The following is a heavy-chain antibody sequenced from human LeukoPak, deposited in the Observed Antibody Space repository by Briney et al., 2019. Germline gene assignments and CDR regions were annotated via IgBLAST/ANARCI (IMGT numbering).Heavy chain of an antibody. Sequence: ASVKVSCKASGYTFTSYEINWVRQATGHGLEWMGWMNPNSGDTAYAQKFQGRITMTRSTSITTAYMELSGLRSEDKAVYYCARGLGSYDSSELTWPMISFWGQGTQVTVSS. V-gene: IGHV1-8*01. CDR1: GYTFTSYE. D-gene: IGHD3-22*01. CDR3: ARGLGSYDSSELTWPMISF. J-gene: IGHJ4*02. CDR2: MNPNSGDT.